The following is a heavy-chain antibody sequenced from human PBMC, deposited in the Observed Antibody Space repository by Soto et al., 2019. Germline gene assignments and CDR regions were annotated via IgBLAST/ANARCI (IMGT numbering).Heavy chain of an antibody. J-gene: IGHJ5*02. CDR1: GDSISSGGYY. CDR3: ARTPDSGRNWFDP. CDR2: IYYSGGA. Sequence: SETLSLTCSVSGDSISSGGYYWSWIRQHPGKGLEWIGYIYYSGGAYYNPSLKSRVIISVDTSKNQFSLKLSSVSAADTAVYYCARTPDSGRNWFDPWGQGTQVTVSS. V-gene: IGHV4-31*03. D-gene: IGHD6-19*01.